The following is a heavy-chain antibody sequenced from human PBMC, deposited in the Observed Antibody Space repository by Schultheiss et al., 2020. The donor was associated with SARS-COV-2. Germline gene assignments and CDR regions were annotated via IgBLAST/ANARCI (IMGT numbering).Heavy chain of an antibody. CDR3: AKVGELLWFGELFPFDY. J-gene: IGHJ4*02. V-gene: IGHV3-21*04. Sequence: ETLSLTCTVSGGSISSYYWSWIRQPPGKGLEWVSSISSSSSYIYYADSVKGRFTISRDNSKNTLYLQMNSLRADDTAVDYCAKVGELLWFGELFPFDYWGQGTLVTVSS. D-gene: IGHD3-10*01. CDR1: GGSISSYY. CDR2: ISSSSSYI.